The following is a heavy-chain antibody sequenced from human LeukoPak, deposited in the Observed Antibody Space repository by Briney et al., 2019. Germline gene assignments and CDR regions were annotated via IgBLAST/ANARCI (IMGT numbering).Heavy chain of an antibody. CDR3: AKAPSRGAVAVDY. D-gene: IGHD6-19*01. CDR1: GYTFTSYA. CDR2: SNAGNGNT. V-gene: IGHV1-3*02. J-gene: IGHJ4*02. Sequence: ASVKVSCRASGYTFTSYAMHWVRQAPGQRLEWMGWSNAGNGNTKYSQEFQGRVTITRDTSASTAYMELSSLRAEDTAVYYCAKAPSRGAVAVDYWGQGTLVTVSS.